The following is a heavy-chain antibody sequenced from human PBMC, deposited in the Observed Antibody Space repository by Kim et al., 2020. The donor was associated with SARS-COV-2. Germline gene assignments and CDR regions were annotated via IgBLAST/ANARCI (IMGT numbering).Heavy chain of an antibody. CDR2: IYSGGST. CDR1: GFTVSSNY. CDR3: ARSRNPFSSGWNEYYFDY. V-gene: IGHV3-66*01. J-gene: IGHJ4*02. D-gene: IGHD6-19*01. Sequence: GGSLRLSCAASGFTVSSNYMSWVRQAPGKGLEWVSVIYSGGSTYYADSVKGRFTISRDNSKNTLYLQMNSLRAEDTAVYYCARSRNPFSSGWNEYYFDYWGQGTLVTVSS.